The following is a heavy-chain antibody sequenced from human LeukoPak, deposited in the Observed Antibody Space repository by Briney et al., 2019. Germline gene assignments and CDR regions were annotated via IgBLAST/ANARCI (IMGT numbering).Heavy chain of an antibody. Sequence: ASVKVSCKVSGYTLTELSIHWVRQAPGKGLEWVGGFNPKDGETIYAREFQGRVTMTEDTSTDTAYMELSSLRSEDTAVYYCAKIANYGAYSDYWGQGTLVTVSS. V-gene: IGHV1-24*01. CDR3: AKIANYGAYSDY. D-gene: IGHD4-17*01. J-gene: IGHJ4*02. CDR1: GYTLTELS. CDR2: FNPKDGET.